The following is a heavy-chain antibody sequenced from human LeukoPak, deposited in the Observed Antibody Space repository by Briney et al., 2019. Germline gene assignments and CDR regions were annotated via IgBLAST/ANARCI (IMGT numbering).Heavy chain of an antibody. D-gene: IGHD2-21*02. J-gene: IGHJ4*02. CDR2: IRSSSSYI. CDR1: GFTFTSYS. CDR3: ARSVLYCGGDCPYYFDY. V-gene: IGHV3-21*01. Sequence: GGSLRLSCAASGFTFTSYSMNWVRQAPGKGLEWVSSIRSSSSYIYYADSVKGRFTISRDNAKNSLYLQMNSLRAEDTAVYYCARSVLYCGGDCPYYFDYWGQGTLVTVSS.